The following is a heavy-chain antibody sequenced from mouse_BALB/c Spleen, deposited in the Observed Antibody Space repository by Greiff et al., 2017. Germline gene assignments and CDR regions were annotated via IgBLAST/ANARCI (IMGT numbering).Heavy chain of an antibody. CDR2: ISCYNGAT. J-gene: IGHJ3*01. CDR1: GYSFTGYY. CDR3: ARSDGYYLPWFAY. D-gene: IGHD2-3*01. Sequence: LVKTGASVKISCKASGYSFTGYYMHWVKQSHGKSLEWIGYISCYNGATSYNQKFKGKATFTVDTSSSTAYMQFNSLTSEDSAVYYCARSDGYYLPWFAYWGQGTLVTVSA. V-gene: IGHV1S34*01.